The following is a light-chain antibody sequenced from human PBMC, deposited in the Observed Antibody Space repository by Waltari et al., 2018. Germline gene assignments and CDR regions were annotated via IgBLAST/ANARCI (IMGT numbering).Light chain of an antibody. CDR2: KTN. V-gene: IGLV8-61*01. J-gene: IGLJ3*02. CDR3: LVYMGSGIWV. CDR1: SGSFSSTSY. Sequence: QTVVTQEPSLSVSPGGTVPPTCALTSGSFSSTSYVSWYQQSPGQTPRTLVYKTNYRSNGVPGRFSGSMLGSEAALTITGAQADDESTYYCLVYMGSGIWVFGGGTKLTV.